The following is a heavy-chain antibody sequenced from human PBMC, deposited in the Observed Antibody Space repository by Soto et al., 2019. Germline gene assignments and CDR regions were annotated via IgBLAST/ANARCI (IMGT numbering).Heavy chain of an antibody. CDR1: GGSISSYY. CDR3: ERGNTVTEFGLSY. D-gene: IGHD4-17*01. CDR2: IYYSGST. J-gene: IGHJ4*02. V-gene: IGHV4-59*08. Sequence: PSETLSLTCTVSGGSISSYYWSWIRQPPGKGLEWIGYIYYSGSTNYNPSLKSRVTISVDTSKNQFSLKLSSVTAADTAVYYCERGNTVTEFGLSYWGQGTLVTV.